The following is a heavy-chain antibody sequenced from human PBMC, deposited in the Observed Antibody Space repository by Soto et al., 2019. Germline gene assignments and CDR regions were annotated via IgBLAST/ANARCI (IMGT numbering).Heavy chain of an antibody. Sequence: SVKVSCKVSGDTLSNYAFSWVRQAPGQGVEWMGGIIPLFEKQDYAQKFQGRVTITEDESTSTVFMELRSLRSEDTAVYYCARGRGGRIDYSTSPHYYYYGMDVWGQGTTVTVSS. CDR2: IIPLFEKQ. CDR3: ARGRGGRIDYSTSPHYYYYGMDV. J-gene: IGHJ6*02. CDR1: GDTLSNYA. V-gene: IGHV1-69*13. D-gene: IGHD6-6*01.